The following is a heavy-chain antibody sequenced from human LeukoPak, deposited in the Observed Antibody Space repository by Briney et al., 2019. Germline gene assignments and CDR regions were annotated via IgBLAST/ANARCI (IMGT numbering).Heavy chain of an antibody. Sequence: GGSLRLSCTSSGFTFGDFGMSWFRQAPGKGLEWVAFIRSKAHGGTIEYAASVKGRFIVSRDDSKSIAYLQMNSLKTEDTAVYYCARDTSMVDAPYFFGEYWGQGTLVTVSS. J-gene: IGHJ4*02. CDR3: ARDTSMVDAPYFFGEY. CDR2: IRSKAHGGTI. D-gene: IGHD2/OR15-2a*01. CDR1: GFTFGDFG. V-gene: IGHV3-49*03.